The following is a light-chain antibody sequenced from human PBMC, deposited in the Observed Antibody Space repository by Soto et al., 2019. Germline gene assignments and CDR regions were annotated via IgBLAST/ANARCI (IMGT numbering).Light chain of an antibody. CDR1: QGISSY. Sequence: AIRMTQSPSSFSASTGDRVTITCRASQGISSYLAWYQQKPAKAPKLLIYAASTLQSGVPSRFSGSGSGTDFTLTISCLPSEDFATYYCQQYYSYPRTFGQGTKVEIK. CDR2: AAS. J-gene: IGKJ1*01. V-gene: IGKV1-8*01. CDR3: QQYYSYPRT.